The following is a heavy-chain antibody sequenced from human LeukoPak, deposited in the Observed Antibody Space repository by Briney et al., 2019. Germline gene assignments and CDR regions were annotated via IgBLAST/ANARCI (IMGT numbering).Heavy chain of an antibody. J-gene: IGHJ6*02. V-gene: IGHV3-30-3*01. CDR3: ARGRSRERAYGMDV. Sequence: PGRSLRLSCAASGFTFNSYEMHWVRQAPGKGLEWVAVISYDGSNKYYADFVKGRFTFSRDNSKNTVHLQMNSQRAEDTAVYYCARGRSRERAYGMDVWGPGTTVTVSS. D-gene: IGHD6-6*01. CDR1: GFTFNSYE. CDR2: ISYDGSNK.